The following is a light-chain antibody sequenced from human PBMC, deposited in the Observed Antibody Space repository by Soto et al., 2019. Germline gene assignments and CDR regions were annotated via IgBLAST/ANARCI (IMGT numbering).Light chain of an antibody. J-gene: IGLJ1*01. V-gene: IGLV1-40*01. CDR2: GSS. CDR1: SSNIGAGYD. Sequence: QAVVTQPPSVSGAPGQRVTISCTGSSSNIGAGYDVHWYQQLPGTAPKLLIYGSSNRPSGVPDRFSGSKSGTSASLAITGLQAEDEADYYCQSYDSSLSALYVFGTGTKLTVL. CDR3: QSYDSSLSALYV.